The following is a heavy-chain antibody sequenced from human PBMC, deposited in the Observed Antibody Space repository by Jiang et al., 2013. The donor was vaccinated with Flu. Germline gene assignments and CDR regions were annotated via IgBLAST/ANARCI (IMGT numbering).Heavy chain of an antibody. CDR2: INPSGGYT. Sequence: GAEVKKPGASVKXSCKASASRYPFTSYYFHWVRQAPGQGLEWMGIINPSGGYTIYAQKFQGRVTMTRDTSTATVYMELSSLRSEDTAVYYCASHFDANGFDAFNIWGQGTMVTVSS. CDR3: ASHFDANGFDAFNI. CDR1: ASRYPFTSYY. J-gene: IGHJ3*02. D-gene: IGHD2-8*01. V-gene: IGHV1-46*01.